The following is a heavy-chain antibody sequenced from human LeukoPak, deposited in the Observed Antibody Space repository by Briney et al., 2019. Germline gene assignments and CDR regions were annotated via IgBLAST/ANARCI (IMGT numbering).Heavy chain of an antibody. CDR2: VFTSGST. CDR3: AGRDY. J-gene: IGHJ4*02. Sequence: TPSETLSLTCTVSGASISNYYWSWIRQPARKGLEWIGRVFTSGSTNYNPSFRSRVTISVDKSKNQLSLKLTSVTAADTAVYYCAGRDYWGQGTLVTVSS. CDR1: GASISNYY. V-gene: IGHV4-4*07.